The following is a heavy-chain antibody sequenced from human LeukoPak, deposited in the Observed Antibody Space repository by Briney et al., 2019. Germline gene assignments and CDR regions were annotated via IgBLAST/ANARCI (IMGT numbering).Heavy chain of an antibody. J-gene: IGHJ4*02. CDR1: GFTFSSYA. D-gene: IGHD3-10*01. V-gene: IGHV3-64*01. Sequence: PGGSLRLSCAASGFTFSSYAMHWVRQAPGKGLEYVSAISSNGGSTYYANSVKGRFTISRDNSKNTLYLQMGSLRAEDMAVYYCARTTMVREVLFDYWGQGTLVTVSS. CDR2: ISSNGGST. CDR3: ARTTMVREVLFDY.